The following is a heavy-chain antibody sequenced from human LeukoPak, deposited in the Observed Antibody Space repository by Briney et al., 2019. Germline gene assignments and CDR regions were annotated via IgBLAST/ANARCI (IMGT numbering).Heavy chain of an antibody. CDR2: ISSSGDIT. Sequence: HSGGSLRLSFAASGFTFSISAMNWVRQAPGKGLEWVSSISSSGDITYYADSVKGRFTVPRYNPKNTLYLQLNSLRAEDTAVYYCAKDDGFIWGQGKMVTVSS. D-gene: IGHD6-25*01. V-gene: IGHV3-23*01. J-gene: IGHJ3*02. CDR1: GFTFSISA. CDR3: AKDDGFI.